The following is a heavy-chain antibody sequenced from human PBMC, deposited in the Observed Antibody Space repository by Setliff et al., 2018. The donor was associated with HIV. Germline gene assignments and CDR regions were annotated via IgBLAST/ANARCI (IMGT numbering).Heavy chain of an antibody. V-gene: IGHV4-30-2*01. J-gene: IGHJ4*02. D-gene: IGHD3-10*01. CDR3: ARSAMVRGVILDY. CDR1: GGSISSGGYS. Sequence: SETLSLTCAVSGGSISSGGYSWSWIRQPPGKGLEWIGYIYHSGSTYYNPSLKSRVTISVDRSKNQFSLKLSSVTAADTAVYYCARSAMVRGVILDYWGQGTLVTVSS. CDR2: IYHSGST.